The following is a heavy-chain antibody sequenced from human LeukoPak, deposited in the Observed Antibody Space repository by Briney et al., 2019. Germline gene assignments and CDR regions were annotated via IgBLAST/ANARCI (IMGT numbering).Heavy chain of an antibody. CDR2: IRYDGSNE. V-gene: IGHV3-30*02. CDR3: VKWDGEAERNWFDP. CDR1: GFIFNNYG. D-gene: IGHD2-21*01. J-gene: IGHJ5*02. Sequence: PGGSLRLSCAASGFIFNNYGMHWVRQAPGKGLEWVAAIRYDGSNEYYADSVRGRLAISRDNSKNTLYLQMNSLRIEDTAIYYCVKWDGEAERNWFDPWGQGTLVTVSS.